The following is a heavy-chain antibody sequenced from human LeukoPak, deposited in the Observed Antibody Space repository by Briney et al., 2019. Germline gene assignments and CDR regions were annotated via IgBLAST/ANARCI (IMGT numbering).Heavy chain of an antibody. V-gene: IGHV4-39*01. Sequence: SETLSLTCTVSGGSISSSSYYWGWIRQPPGKGLEWIGSIYYSGITYYNPSLKSRVAISVDTSKNQFSLKLSSVTAADTAVYYCARRGRYCSGGSCFIGLFDPWGQGTLVTVSS. CDR1: GGSISSSSYY. J-gene: IGHJ5*02. CDR3: ARRGRYCSGGSCFIGLFDP. D-gene: IGHD2-15*01. CDR2: IYYSGIT.